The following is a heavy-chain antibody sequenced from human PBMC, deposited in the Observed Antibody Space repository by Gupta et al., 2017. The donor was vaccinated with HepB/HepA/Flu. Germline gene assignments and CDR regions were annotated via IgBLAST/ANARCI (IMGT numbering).Heavy chain of an antibody. CDR3: ARRVGATNRDAFDI. D-gene: IGHD1-26*01. V-gene: IGHV1-46*01. CDR1: GYTFSTYY. CDR2: INPSGGAT. J-gene: IGHJ3*02. Sequence: QVQLVQSGAEVKKPGASVQVSCKASGYTFSTYYIHWVRQAPGQGLEWVGIINPSGGATSYGQKFQGRVTMTRDTSTSTVYMELSSLRSEDTAIYYCARRVGATNRDAFDIWGQGTLVTVSS.